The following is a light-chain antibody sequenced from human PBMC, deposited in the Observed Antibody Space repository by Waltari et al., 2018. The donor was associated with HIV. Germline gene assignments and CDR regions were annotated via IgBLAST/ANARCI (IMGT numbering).Light chain of an antibody. CDR2: DVS. Sequence: QSALTQPASVSGSPGQSITISCTGTSSDVGGYNYVSWYQQHPGTAPKLMIYDVSNRPSGVSKRFSGSKSGNTASLTISRLQAEYGADYYCSSYTSSSTGSVVFGGGTKPTVL. V-gene: IGLV2-14*01. CDR1: SSDVGGYNY. CDR3: SSYTSSSTGSVV. J-gene: IGLJ2*01.